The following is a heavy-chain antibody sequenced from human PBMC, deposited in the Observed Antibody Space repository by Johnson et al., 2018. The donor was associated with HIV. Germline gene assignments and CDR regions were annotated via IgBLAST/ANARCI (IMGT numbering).Heavy chain of an antibody. J-gene: IGHJ3*02. CDR1: GFTFSNAW. CDR3: ARRAHDAFDI. Sequence: MLLVESGGGLVKPGGSLRLSCAASGFTFSNAWMSWVRQAPGKGLEWVGRIKSKTDGGSSYSANSVKGRFTISRDNSKNTLFLQMGSLRAEDMAVYYCARRAHDAFDIWGQGTMVTVSS. V-gene: IGHV3-15*01. CDR2: IKSKTDGGSS.